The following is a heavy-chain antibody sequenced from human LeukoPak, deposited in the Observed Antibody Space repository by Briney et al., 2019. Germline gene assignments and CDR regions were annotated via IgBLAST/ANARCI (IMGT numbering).Heavy chain of an antibody. J-gene: IGHJ4*02. CDR1: GFTFSSYA. CDR3: AREGRFGQLHCDY. D-gene: IGHD3-10*01. CDR2: ISGSGGST. Sequence: GGSLRLSCAASGFTFSSYAMSWVRQAPGKGLEWVSVISGSGGSTYYADSVKGRFTISRDNSKNTLYLQMNSLRAEDTAVYYCAREGRFGQLHCDYWGQGTLVTVSS. V-gene: IGHV3-23*01.